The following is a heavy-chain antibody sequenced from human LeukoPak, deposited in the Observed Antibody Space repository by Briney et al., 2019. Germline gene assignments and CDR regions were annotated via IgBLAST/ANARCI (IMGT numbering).Heavy chain of an antibody. J-gene: IGHJ4*02. D-gene: IGHD2-15*01. CDR3: ARGRGIVVVVAAYPFDY. Sequence: SETLSLTCTVSGGSISSSSYYWGWIRQPPGKGLEWIGSIYYSGSTYYNPSLKSRVTISVDTSKNQFSLKLSSVTAADTAVYHCARGRGIVVVVAAYPFDYWGQGTLVTVSS. CDR1: GGSISSSSYY. CDR2: IYYSGST. V-gene: IGHV4-39*01.